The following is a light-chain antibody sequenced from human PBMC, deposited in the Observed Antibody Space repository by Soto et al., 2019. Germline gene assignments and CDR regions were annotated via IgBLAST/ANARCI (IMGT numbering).Light chain of an antibody. Sequence: QSFLTQPASVSLSPGQSVTISCTGTSSDVGGYDYVSWYQHHPGKAPKLVIYDVTYRPSGVSDRFSGSKSANTASLTISGLQAEDEADYYCSSYTSSSTYVFGTGTKVTVL. CDR1: SSDVGGYDY. CDR3: SSYTSSSTYV. V-gene: IGLV2-14*01. J-gene: IGLJ1*01. CDR2: DVT.